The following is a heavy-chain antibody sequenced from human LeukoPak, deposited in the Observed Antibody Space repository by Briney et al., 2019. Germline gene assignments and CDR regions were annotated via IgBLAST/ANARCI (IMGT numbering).Heavy chain of an antibody. D-gene: IGHD5-12*01. Sequence: GGSLRLSCAASGFTFSDYYMSWIRQAPGKGLEWVSYISSSGSTIYYADSAKGRFTISRDNAKNSLYLQMNSLRAEDTAVYYCARDRRADSSYDLIRLDYWGQGTLVTVSS. CDR3: ARDRRADSSYDLIRLDY. CDR2: ISSSGSTI. J-gene: IGHJ4*02. CDR1: GFTFSDYY. V-gene: IGHV3-11*01.